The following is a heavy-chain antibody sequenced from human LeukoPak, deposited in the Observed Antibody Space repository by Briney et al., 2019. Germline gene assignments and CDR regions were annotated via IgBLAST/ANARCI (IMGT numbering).Heavy chain of an antibody. Sequence: GGSLRLSCAASGFTFSSYGMHWVRQAPGKGLEWVAFIRYDGSNKYYADSVKGRFTISRDNSKNTLYLQMNSLRAEDTAVYYCARVMTGYEPPSYENYYMDVWGKGTTVTVSS. V-gene: IGHV3-30*02. D-gene: IGHD3-9*01. CDR2: IRYDGSNK. CDR1: GFTFSSYG. CDR3: ARVMTGYEPPSYENYYMDV. J-gene: IGHJ6*03.